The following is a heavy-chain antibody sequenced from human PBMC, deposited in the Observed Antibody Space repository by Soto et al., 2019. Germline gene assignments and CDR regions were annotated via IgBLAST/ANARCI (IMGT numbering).Heavy chain of an antibody. D-gene: IGHD6-19*01. V-gene: IGHV1-18*01. CDR2: ISAYNGNT. CDR1: GYTFTSYG. Sequence: GASVKVSCKASGYTFTSYGISWVRQAPGQGLEWMGWISAYNGNTNYAQKLQGRVTMTTDTSTSTAYMELRSLRSDDTAVYYCARAQQWLVYYWFDPWGQGTLVTVSS. J-gene: IGHJ5*02. CDR3: ARAQQWLVYYWFDP.